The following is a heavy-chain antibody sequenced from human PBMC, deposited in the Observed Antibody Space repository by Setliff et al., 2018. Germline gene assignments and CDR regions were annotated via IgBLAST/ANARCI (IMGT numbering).Heavy chain of an antibody. D-gene: IGHD1-26*01. Sequence: SETLSLTCAVSGASISSGSYYWSWIRQPAGKGLEWVGRLHTSGSTNYNPSLKSRVTISVDTPKNQFSLTVRSVTAADTALYFCARDNPIVGATDYWGQGVLVTVSS. J-gene: IGHJ4*02. CDR1: GASISSGSYY. CDR2: LHTSGST. CDR3: ARDNPIVGATDY. V-gene: IGHV4-61*02.